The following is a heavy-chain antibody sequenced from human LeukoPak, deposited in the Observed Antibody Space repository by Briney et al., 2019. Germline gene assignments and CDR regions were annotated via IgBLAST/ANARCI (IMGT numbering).Heavy chain of an antibody. D-gene: IGHD6-19*01. Sequence: PSETLSLTCTVSGSSTNSFDWSWIRQSPGKPPEWIGHVFHSGVTNSNPSLRSRVTLSIDTAKNQFFLKLTSVTAADTAVYYCARSRTQLLSPYFDFWGQGIPVTVSS. CDR2: VFHSGVT. CDR3: ARSRTQLLSPYFDF. J-gene: IGHJ4*02. CDR1: GSSTNSFD. V-gene: IGHV4-59*12.